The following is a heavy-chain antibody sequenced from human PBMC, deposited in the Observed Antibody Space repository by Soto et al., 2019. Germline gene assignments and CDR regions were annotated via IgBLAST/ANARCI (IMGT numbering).Heavy chain of an antibody. V-gene: IGHV1-2*02. CDR1: GYTFTGYY. J-gene: IGHJ5*02. D-gene: IGHD1-1*01. CDR2: INPNSGGT. Sequence: ASVKVSCKASGYTFTGYYMHWVRQAPGQGLEWMGWINPNSGGTNYAQKFQGRVTMTRDTSISTAYMELSRLRSDDTAVYYCARAGGTGDLYNWFDPWGQGTLVTVSS. CDR3: ARAGGTGDLYNWFDP.